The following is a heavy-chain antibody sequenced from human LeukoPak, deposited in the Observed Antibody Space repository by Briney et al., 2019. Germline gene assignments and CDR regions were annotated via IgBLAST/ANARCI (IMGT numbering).Heavy chain of an antibody. J-gene: IGHJ3*02. CDR2: IYHQAGT. CDR1: GGYMENIY. CDR3: AKIKTTFGVVTHAFGI. D-gene: IGHD3-3*01. V-gene: IGHV4-59*01. Sequence: SETLSLTCTVSGGYMENIYWHWIRQPPGKGLEWIGYIYHQAGTEYNPSLKNRVAISVDTSKNQFSLKLSSVTAADTAVYYCAKIKTTFGVVTHAFGIWGQGTIVTVSP.